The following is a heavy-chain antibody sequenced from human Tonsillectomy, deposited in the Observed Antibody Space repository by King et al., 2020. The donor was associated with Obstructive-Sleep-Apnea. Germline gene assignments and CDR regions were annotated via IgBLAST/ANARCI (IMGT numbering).Heavy chain of an antibody. CDR1: GYTFATYG. V-gene: IGHV1-18*01. CDR3: ARVNQAAAWSFDY. Sequence: VQLVQSGGEVKKPGASVKVSCKASGYTFATYGVTWVRQAPGQGLEWMGWITAYIGNTKYAQNFQVRVTMTTDTSTSTAYMELRSLRSDDTAVYYCARVNQAAAWSFDYWGQGTLVTVSS. J-gene: IGHJ4*02. CDR2: ITAYIGNT. D-gene: IGHD6-13*01.